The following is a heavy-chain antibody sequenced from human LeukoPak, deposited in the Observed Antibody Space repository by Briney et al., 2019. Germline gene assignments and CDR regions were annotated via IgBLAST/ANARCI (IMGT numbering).Heavy chain of an antibody. D-gene: IGHD3-10*01. CDR1: GGSISSRSYY. CDR2: INHSGST. CDR3: ARGGGSGAPRPRLRPKRDDAFDI. V-gene: IGHV4-39*07. J-gene: IGHJ3*02. Sequence: SETLPLTCSVYGGSISSRSYYWSWIRQPPGKGLEWIGEINHSGSTNYNPSLKSRVTISVDTSKNQFSLKLSSVTAADTAVYYCARGGGSGAPRPRLRPKRDDAFDIWGQGTVVTVSS.